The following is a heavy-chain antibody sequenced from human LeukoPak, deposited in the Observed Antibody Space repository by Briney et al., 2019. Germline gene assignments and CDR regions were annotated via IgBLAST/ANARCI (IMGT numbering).Heavy chain of an antibody. Sequence: GGSLRLSCAASGFTVSNKFMTWVRQAPGKGLEWISVIYSGGSTYYADSVKGRFTISRDNSKNTLYLQMNSLRAEDTAVYYCARDRARSGSYYTYYYYYYGMDVWGQGTTVTVSS. CDR1: GFTVSNKF. CDR2: IYSGGST. V-gene: IGHV3-66*02. J-gene: IGHJ6*02. D-gene: IGHD3-10*01. CDR3: ARDRARSGSYYTYYYYYYGMDV.